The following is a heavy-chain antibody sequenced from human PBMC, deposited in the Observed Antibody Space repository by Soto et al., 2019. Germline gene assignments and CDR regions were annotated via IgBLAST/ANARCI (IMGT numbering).Heavy chain of an antibody. CDR2: IYPGDSDT. V-gene: IGHV5-51*01. D-gene: IGHD1-20*01. CDR1: GYSFTSYW. CDR3: ARLGLARGAGRITGNHYYFDY. J-gene: IGHJ4*02. Sequence: PGESLKISCKGSGYSFTSYWIGWVRQMPGKGLEWMGIIYPGDSDTRYSPSFQGQVTISADKSISTAYLQWSSLKASDTAMYYCARLGLARGAGRITGNHYYFDYWGQGTLVTVSS.